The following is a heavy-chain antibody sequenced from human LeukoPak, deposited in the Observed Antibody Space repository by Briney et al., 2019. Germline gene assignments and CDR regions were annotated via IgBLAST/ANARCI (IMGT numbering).Heavy chain of an antibody. Sequence: GSLRLSCAASGFTFSNYWMHWVRQAPGKGLVWVSRILSDGSSANYADSVKGRFTISRDNAKNTLYLQMNSLRAEDTAAYYCVRGYCAVTSCYFSSSYNWFDPWGQGTLVTVSS. CDR1: GFTFSNYW. CDR2: ILSDGSSA. J-gene: IGHJ5*02. V-gene: IGHV3-74*01. CDR3: VRGYCAVTSCYFSSSYNWFDP. D-gene: IGHD2-2*01.